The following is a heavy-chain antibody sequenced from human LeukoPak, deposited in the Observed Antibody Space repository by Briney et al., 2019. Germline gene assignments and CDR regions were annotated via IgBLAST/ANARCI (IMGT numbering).Heavy chain of an antibody. V-gene: IGHV4-61*01. Sequence: PSETLSLTCTVSGDSVTSGSYYWSWIRQPPGKGLEWIGYIYYSGNTNYNPSLKSRVIMFVDTSKNQFSLKVNSVTAADTAVCYCAGTSGNYPHDAFDIWGQGTMVTVSS. CDR1: GDSVTSGSYY. CDR2: IYYSGNT. CDR3: AGTSGNYPHDAFDI. J-gene: IGHJ3*02. D-gene: IGHD1-26*01.